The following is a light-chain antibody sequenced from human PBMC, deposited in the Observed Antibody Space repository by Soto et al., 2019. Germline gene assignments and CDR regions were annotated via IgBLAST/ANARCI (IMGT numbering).Light chain of an antibody. V-gene: IGKV1-39*01. CDR2: AAS. Sequence: DIQMTQSPSSLSASVGDRVTITCRASQSITTYLNWYQQKPGKAPKLLISAASTLQSEVPSRFSGSGSGTDFTLTISSLQPEDFATYYCQQSYSTPQTFGQGTKVEIK. CDR1: QSITTY. J-gene: IGKJ1*01. CDR3: QQSYSTPQT.